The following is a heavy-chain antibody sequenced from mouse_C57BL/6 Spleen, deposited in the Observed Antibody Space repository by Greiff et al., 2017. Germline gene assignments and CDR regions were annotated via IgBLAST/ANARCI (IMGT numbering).Heavy chain of an antibody. V-gene: IGHV1-15*01. D-gene: IGHD2-5*01. CDR1: GYTFTDYE. CDR3: TRAGSSYYSNYVKAMDY. CDR2: IATETGGT. J-gene: IGHJ4*01. Sequence: QVQLQQSGAELVRPGASVTLSCKASGYTFTDYEMHWVKQTPVHGLEWIGAIATETGGTAYNQKFQGKAILTADRSSSTAYMELRSLTSDDSAVYYCTRAGSSYYSNYVKAMDYWGQGTSVTVSS.